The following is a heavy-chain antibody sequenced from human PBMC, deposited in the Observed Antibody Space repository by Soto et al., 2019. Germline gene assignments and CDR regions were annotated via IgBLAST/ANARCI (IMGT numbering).Heavy chain of an antibody. CDR3: ARDGVGPFDY. J-gene: IGHJ4*02. CDR1: GGSVSSFQ. D-gene: IGHD1-26*01. Sequence: SETLSLTCTISGGSVSSFQWSWIRQPPGKGLEWIGLTSYSGNTVYNPSLKSRVAFSVDTSKNHFSLTLTSVTAADTAVYYCARDGVGPFDYWGQGTLVTVSS. CDR2: TSYSGNT. V-gene: IGHV4-59*02.